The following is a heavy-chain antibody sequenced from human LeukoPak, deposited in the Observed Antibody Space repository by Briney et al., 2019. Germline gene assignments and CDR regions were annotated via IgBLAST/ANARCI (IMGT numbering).Heavy chain of an antibody. CDR3: AGSWDTAMAHGPYYFDY. V-gene: IGHV3-53*01. D-gene: IGHD5-18*01. Sequence: GGSLRLSCAASGFTVSSNYMSWVRQAPGKGLEWVSVIYSGGSTYYADSVKGRFTISGDNSKNTLYLQMNSLRAEDTAVYYCAGSWDTAMAHGPYYFDYWGQGTLVTVSS. J-gene: IGHJ4*02. CDR2: IYSGGST. CDR1: GFTVSSNY.